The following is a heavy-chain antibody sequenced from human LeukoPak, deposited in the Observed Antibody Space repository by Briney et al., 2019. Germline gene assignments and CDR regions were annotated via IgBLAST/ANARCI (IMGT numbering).Heavy chain of an antibody. V-gene: IGHV3-7*01. CDR3: ARGLATAAAY. J-gene: IGHJ4*02. CDR1: GFTFSSYA. D-gene: IGHD6-13*01. CDR2: IDQDGSEK. Sequence: SGGSLRLSCAASGFTFSSYAMHWVRQAPGKGLEWLVNIDQDGSEKYYVDSVKGRFTISRDNAKNSVYLQMNNLRGEDTAIYYCARGLATAAAYWGQGTLVTVSS.